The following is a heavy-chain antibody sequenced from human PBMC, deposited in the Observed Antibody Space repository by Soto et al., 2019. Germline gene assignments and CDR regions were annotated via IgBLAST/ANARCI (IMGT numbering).Heavy chain of an antibody. V-gene: IGHV4-4*07. CDR1: GGSITNYY. CDR2: XXTXXXX. J-gene: IGHJ4*02. CDR3: PQIFDY. Sequence: SETLSLTCTVSGGSITNYYWSWIRQPAGKXXXWFGXXXTXXXXNYNLSFKSRVTMSVDTSNNQFSLKLNAVTAADTAVYYCPQIFDYWGQGTLVTVSS.